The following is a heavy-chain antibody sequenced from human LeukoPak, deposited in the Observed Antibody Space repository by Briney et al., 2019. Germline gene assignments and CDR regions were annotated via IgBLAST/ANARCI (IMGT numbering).Heavy chain of an antibody. V-gene: IGHV1-8*03. CDR3: ARALMKYYDILTGPAFDI. Sequence: ASVKVSCKASGYTFTSYDINWVRQATGQGLEWMGWMNPNSGNTGYAQKFQGRVTITRNTSISTAYMELSSLRSEDTAVYYCARALMKYYDILTGPAFDIWGQGTMVTVSS. CDR2: MNPNSGNT. CDR1: GYTFTSYD. J-gene: IGHJ3*02. D-gene: IGHD3-9*01.